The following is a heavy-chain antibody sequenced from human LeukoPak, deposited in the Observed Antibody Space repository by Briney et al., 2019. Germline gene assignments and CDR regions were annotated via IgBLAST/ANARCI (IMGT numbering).Heavy chain of an antibody. V-gene: IGHV4-39*01. CDR3: ARQRITDGMDV. J-gene: IGHJ6*02. CDR1: GGSISSSSYY. D-gene: IGHD1-14*01. CDR2: IYYSGST. Sequence: PSETLSLTCTVSGGSISSSSYYWGWIRQPPGKGLEWIGSIYYSGSTYYNPSLKSRVTISVDTSKNQFSLKLSSVTAADTAVYYCARQRITDGMDVWGQGTMVTVSS.